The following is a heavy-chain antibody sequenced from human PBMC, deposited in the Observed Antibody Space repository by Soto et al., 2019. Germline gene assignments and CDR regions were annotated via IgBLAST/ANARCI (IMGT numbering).Heavy chain of an antibody. CDR3: VRESRTDEDGYDARGYYLDY. Sequence: QVQLVESGGGLVKPGGSLRLACAASGFTFSDYYMSWVRQAPGKGLEWVSFISLGDSYKKTADSVKGRFTISRDNAQNALYLQVNSLRAEDTGLYYCVRESRTDEDGYDARGYYLDYWGQGTLVTVSS. V-gene: IGHV3-11*06. J-gene: IGHJ4*02. CDR2: ISLGDSYK. CDR1: GFTFSDYY. D-gene: IGHD5-12*01.